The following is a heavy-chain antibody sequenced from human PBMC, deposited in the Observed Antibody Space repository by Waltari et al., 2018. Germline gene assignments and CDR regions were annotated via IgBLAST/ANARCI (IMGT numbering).Heavy chain of an antibody. Sequence: QVQLVQSGAEVKKPGASVKVSCKASGYTFTGYYMHWVRQAPGQGLEWMGRINPNSGGTNYAQKLQGRVTMTRDTSISTAYMELSRLRADDTAVYYCAREGQWPTKGFDPWGQGTLVTVSS. CDR3: AREGQWPTKGFDP. D-gene: IGHD6-19*01. J-gene: IGHJ5*02. V-gene: IGHV1-2*06. CDR1: GYTFTGYY. CDR2: INPNSGGT.